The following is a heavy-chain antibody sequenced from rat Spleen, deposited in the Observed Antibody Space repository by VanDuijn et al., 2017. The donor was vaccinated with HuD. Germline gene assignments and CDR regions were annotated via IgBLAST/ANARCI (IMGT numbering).Heavy chain of an antibody. J-gene: IGHJ2*01. Sequence: QVQLKESGPGLVQPSQTLSLTGTVSGFSLNSYHVSWVRQPPGKGLEWMGVTWIGGNTADNSLLKSRLSISRDTSKSQVFLTMNNTQTEDTANYDCARDLTGPVDSGGQGVMVTVSS. D-gene: IGHD3-7*01. V-gene: IGHV2-43*01. CDR1: GFSLNSYH. CDR2: TWIGGNT. CDR3: ARDLTGPVDS.